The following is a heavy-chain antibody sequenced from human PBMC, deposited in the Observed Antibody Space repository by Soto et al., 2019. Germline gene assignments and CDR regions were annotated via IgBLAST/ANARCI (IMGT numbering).Heavy chain of an antibody. Sequence: SETLSLTCTVSGCSISSYYWSWIRQPPGKGLEWVGYIYYSGSTNYNPSLKSRVTISVDTSKNQFSLKLSSVTAADTAVYYCARDGDYGDYYYYGMDVWGQGTTVTVSS. D-gene: IGHD4-17*01. J-gene: IGHJ6*02. CDR1: GCSISSYY. CDR3: ARDGDYGDYYYYGMDV. V-gene: IGHV4-59*01. CDR2: IYYSGST.